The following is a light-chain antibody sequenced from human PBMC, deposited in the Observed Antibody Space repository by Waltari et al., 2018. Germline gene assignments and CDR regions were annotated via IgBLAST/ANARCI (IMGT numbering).Light chain of an antibody. CDR3: CSYAGSGSWV. V-gene: IGLV2-23*02. CDR1: SSDIWSYDI. CDR2: EVS. Sequence: QSALTQPASVSGSPGQSITISCSGTSSDIWSYDIVSWYQQHPGKAPKFMISEVSERPSGVSNRFSGSESGNTASLTISGLQAEDEADYYCCSYAGSGSWVFGGGTKLTVL. J-gene: IGLJ3*02.